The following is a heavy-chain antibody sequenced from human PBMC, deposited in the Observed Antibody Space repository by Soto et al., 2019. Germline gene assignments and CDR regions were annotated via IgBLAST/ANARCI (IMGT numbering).Heavy chain of an antibody. Sequence: QVQLQEPGPGLVKPSGTLSLTCTVSGGITYWSWVRQPPGKGVVWIGQIFHAGSANYNPSLKSRVTISVDTSNNPISLNLPSLTAAYTEVYYGDQHRGYDLGSWGQGALVVVSS. CDR2: IFHAGSA. V-gene: IGHV4-4*02. J-gene: IGHJ4*02. CDR1: GGITY. CDR3: DQHRGYDLGS. D-gene: IGHD5-12*01.